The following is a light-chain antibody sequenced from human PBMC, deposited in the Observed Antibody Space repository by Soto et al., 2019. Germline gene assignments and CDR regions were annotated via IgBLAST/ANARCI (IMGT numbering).Light chain of an antibody. CDR1: SSDVGGYNY. Sequence: QSVLTQPPSASGSPGQSVTISCTGTSSDVGGYNYVSWYQQHPGKAPKLMIYEVSKRPSGVPDRFSGSKSGNTASLTVSGLQAEDGADYYCSSYAGNNVVFGGGTKLTVL. CDR3: SSYAGNNVV. V-gene: IGLV2-8*01. J-gene: IGLJ2*01. CDR2: EVS.